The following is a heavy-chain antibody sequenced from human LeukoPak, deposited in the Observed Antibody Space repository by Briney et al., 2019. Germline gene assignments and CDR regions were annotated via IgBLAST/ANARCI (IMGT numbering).Heavy chain of an antibody. CDR1: GGTFSSYA. V-gene: IGHV1-69*13. Sequence: SVKVSCKASGGTFSSYAISWVRRAPGQGLEWMGGIIPIFGTANYAQKFQGRVTITADESTSTAYMELSSLRSEDTAVYYCARGSGSYFLDYFDYWGQGTLVTVSS. CDR3: ARGSGSYFLDYFDY. D-gene: IGHD1-26*01. J-gene: IGHJ4*02. CDR2: IIPIFGTA.